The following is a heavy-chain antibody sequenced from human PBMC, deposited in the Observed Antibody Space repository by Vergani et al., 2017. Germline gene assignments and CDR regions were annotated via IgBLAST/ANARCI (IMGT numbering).Heavy chain of an antibody. CDR1: GFTFNHYA. D-gene: IGHD5-12*01. CDR2: ISGSGGST. J-gene: IGHJ6*02. V-gene: IGHV3-23*01. CDR3: AKANPRNSGYDYLYYYHAMDV. Sequence: EVQLLESGGDLVQSGGSLRLPCAASGFTFNHYAVNCARQAPGKALEWVSGISGSGGSTYYAGSVKGRFTISRDSSKNTLYLQMNSLSAGDTAVYYCAKANPRNSGYDYLYYYHAMDVWGQGTTVTVSS.